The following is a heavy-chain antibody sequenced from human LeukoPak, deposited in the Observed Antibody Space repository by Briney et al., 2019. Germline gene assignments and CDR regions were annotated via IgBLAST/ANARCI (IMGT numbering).Heavy chain of an antibody. CDR1: GFTFSGYC. CDR2: ISYDGSNK. V-gene: IGHV3-30*18. D-gene: IGHD3-10*01. J-gene: IGHJ4*02. Sequence: GGSLRLSCAASGFTFSGYCMNWVRQAPGKGLEWVAVISYDGSNKYYADSVKGRFTISRDNSKNTLYLQMNSLRAEDTAVYYCAKGSGSSWGQGTLVTVSS. CDR3: AKGSGSS.